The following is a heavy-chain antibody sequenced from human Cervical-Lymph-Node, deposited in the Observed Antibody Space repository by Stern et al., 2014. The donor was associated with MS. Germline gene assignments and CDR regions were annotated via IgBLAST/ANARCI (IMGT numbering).Heavy chain of an antibody. J-gene: IGHJ4*02. Sequence: MQLVESGAEMKKPGSSMKVSCEASGGTFSTIEISWVRQAPGQRLEWLGGIVPLFGTTNYAQKVQGRLTIVADESTNTVNMELSSLRSEDTAVYYCVRDQGGVAASWGQGTLVTVSS. CDR3: VRDQGGVAAS. D-gene: IGHD6-13*01. CDR2: IVPLFGTT. CDR1: GGTFSTIE. V-gene: IGHV1-69*01.